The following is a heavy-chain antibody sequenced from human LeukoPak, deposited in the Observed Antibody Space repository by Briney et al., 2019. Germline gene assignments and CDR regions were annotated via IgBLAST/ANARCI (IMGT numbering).Heavy chain of an antibody. CDR3: ARGYDYGDYPGY. V-gene: IGHV3-20*04. Sequence: GGSLRLSCAASGSTFSNYAMSWVRQAPGKGLEWVSGINWNGGRTGYADSVKGRFTISRDNAKNSLYLQMNSLRAEDTALYYCARGYDYGDYPGYWGQGTLVTVSS. CDR2: INWNGGRT. J-gene: IGHJ4*02. CDR1: GSTFSNYA. D-gene: IGHD4-17*01.